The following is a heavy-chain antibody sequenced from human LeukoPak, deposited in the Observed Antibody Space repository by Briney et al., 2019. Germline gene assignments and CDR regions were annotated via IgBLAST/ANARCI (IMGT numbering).Heavy chain of an antibody. CDR2: IYYSGTT. D-gene: IGHD6-13*01. Sequence: PSQTLSLTCTVSGGSISSYYWSWIRQPPGKGLEWIGYIYYSGTTNYNPSLKSRVTISVDTSKNQFSLKLSSVTAADTAVYYCARGVYIAAAQYAYWGQGTLVTVSS. CDR3: ARGVYIAAAQYAY. CDR1: GGSISSYY. V-gene: IGHV4-59*01. J-gene: IGHJ4*02.